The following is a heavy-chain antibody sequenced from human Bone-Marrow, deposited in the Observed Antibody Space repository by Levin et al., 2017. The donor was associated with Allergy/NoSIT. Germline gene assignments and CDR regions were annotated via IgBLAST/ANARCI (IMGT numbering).Heavy chain of an antibody. J-gene: IGHJ4*02. CDR1: GGSISSSNYY. D-gene: IGHD3-22*01. CDR3: ARLGYYDSSGYYIDY. CDR2: IYYSGST. Sequence: PSETLSLTCTVSGGSISSSNYYWGWIRQPPGKGLEWIGSIYYSGSTYYNPSLRSRVTISVDTSKNQFSLKLSSVTAADTAVYYCARLGYYDSSGYYIDYWGQGTLVTVSS. V-gene: IGHV4-39*01.